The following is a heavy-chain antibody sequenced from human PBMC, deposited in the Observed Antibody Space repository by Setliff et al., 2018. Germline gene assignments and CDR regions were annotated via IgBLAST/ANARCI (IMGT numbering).Heavy chain of an antibody. CDR2: VYDSGTT. Sequence: SETLSLTCAVYGGSFSGYYWSWIRQPPGKGLEWIGTVYDSGTTYYNPSLKSRVTIFVDTSKNQFSLNLNSVTAADTGVYYCASCRYQVPYDYWGQGILVTVSS. CDR1: GGSFSGYY. D-gene: IGHD2-2*01. CDR3: ASCRYQVPYDY. V-gene: IGHV4-34*01. J-gene: IGHJ4*02.